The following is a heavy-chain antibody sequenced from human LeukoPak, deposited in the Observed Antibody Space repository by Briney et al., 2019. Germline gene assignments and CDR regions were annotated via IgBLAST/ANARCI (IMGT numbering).Heavy chain of an antibody. D-gene: IGHD1-26*01. Sequence: SETLSLTCTVSGGAISSSSDYWGWIRHPPGTGLEWIVSIYYSGSTYYNPSLKSRVTISVPTSKNQFSLNLTSVTAADTAVYYCARHISGRYRWGFDYWGQGTLVTVSS. CDR1: GGAISSSSDY. J-gene: IGHJ4*02. V-gene: IGHV4-39*01. CDR3: ARHISGRYRWGFDY. CDR2: IYYSGST.